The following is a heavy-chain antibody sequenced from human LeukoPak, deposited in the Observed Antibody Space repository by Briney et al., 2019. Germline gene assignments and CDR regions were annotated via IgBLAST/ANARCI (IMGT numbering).Heavy chain of an antibody. CDR3: ARGRSTGYPYYFAY. CDR1: GYTFTSYD. D-gene: IGHD5-12*01. J-gene: IGHJ4*02. CDR2: MNPNSGST. V-gene: IGHV1-8*03. Sequence: GASVKVSCKASGYTFTSYDINWVRQATGQGLEWMGWMNPNSGSTGYAQKFQGRVTITRNTSISTAYMELSGLRSEDTAVYYCARGRSTGYPYYFAYWGQGTLVTVSS.